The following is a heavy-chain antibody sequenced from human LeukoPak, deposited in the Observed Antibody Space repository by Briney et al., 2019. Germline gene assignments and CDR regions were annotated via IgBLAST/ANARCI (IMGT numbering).Heavy chain of an antibody. CDR3: ARRWDSSGYGYYFDY. CDR1: GCTFTSYA. Sequence: ASVKVSCKASGCTFTSYAMHWVRQAPGQRLEWMGWINADNGNTKYSQKFQGRVTITRDTSASTAYMELSSLRSEDTAVYYCARRWDSSGYGYYFDYWGQGTLVTVSS. D-gene: IGHD3-22*01. J-gene: IGHJ4*02. CDR2: INADNGNT. V-gene: IGHV1-3*01.